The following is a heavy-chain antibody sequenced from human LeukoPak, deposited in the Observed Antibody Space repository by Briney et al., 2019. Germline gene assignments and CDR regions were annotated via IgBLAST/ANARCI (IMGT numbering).Heavy chain of an antibody. J-gene: IGHJ4*02. CDR2: IYYSGST. D-gene: IGHD6-13*01. CDR1: GGSISSYY. Sequence: SETLSLTCTVSGGSISSYYWSWIRQPPGKGLEWIGYIYYSGSTNYNPSLKSRVTISVDTSKNQFSLKLSSVTAADTAVYYCARVSEQQLVVAYWGQGTLATVSS. V-gene: IGHV4-59*01. CDR3: ARVSEQQLVVAY.